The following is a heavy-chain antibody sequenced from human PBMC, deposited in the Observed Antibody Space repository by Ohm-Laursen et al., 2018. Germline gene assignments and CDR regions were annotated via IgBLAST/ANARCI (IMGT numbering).Heavy chain of an antibody. J-gene: IGHJ4*02. CDR2: IKGDGGRI. D-gene: IGHD4-11*01. Sequence: SLRLSCAASGLTVSSNYMNWVRQAPGKGLVWVSGIKGDGGRINYADSVKGRFTISRDNGQNVLYLQMTRLRADDTAIYYCARGSSRDYREWGQGTLVTVSS. CDR3: ARGSSRDYRE. V-gene: IGHV3-74*01. CDR1: GLTVSSNY.